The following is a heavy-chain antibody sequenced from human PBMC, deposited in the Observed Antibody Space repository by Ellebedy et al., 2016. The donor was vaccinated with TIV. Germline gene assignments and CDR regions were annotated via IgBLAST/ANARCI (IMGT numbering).Heavy chain of an antibody. CDR2: IGTGFDT. Sequence: GGSLRLSCAASGFTFSNYDFHWVRQPTGKGLEWVSAIGTGFDTYYPDSVKGRFTISRENAKNSLYLHMHSLTAGETAVYYCVRETLDGSDYGTGWYFDLWGRGTLVTVSS. CDR1: GFTFSNYD. CDR3: VRETLDGSDYGTGWYFDL. J-gene: IGHJ2*01. V-gene: IGHV3-13*01. D-gene: IGHD5-12*01.